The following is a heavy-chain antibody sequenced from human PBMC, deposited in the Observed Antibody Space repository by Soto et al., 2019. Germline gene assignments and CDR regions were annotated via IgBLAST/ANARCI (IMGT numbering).Heavy chain of an antibody. D-gene: IGHD2-2*01. CDR2: ISYDGSNK. V-gene: IGHV3-30-3*01. J-gene: IGHJ4*02. Sequence: PGGSLRLSCAASGFTFSSYAMHWVRQAPGKGLEWVAVISYDGSNKYYADSVKGRFTISRDNSKNTLYLQMNSLRAEDTAVYYCARLVVVPAGNWGQGTLVTVSS. CDR3: ARLVVVPAGN. CDR1: GFTFSSYA.